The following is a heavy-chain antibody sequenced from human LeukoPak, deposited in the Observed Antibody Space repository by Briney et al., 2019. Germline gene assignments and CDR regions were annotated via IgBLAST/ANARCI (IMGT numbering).Heavy chain of an antibody. Sequence: ASVKVSCXVSGYTLTELSMHWMRQAPGKGLEWMGGFDPEDGETIYAQKFQGRVTMTEDTSTDTAYMELSSLRSEDTAVYYCATKMWGATTRNWFDPWGQGTLVTVSS. CDR1: GYTLTELS. J-gene: IGHJ5*02. V-gene: IGHV1-24*01. D-gene: IGHD1-26*01. CDR2: FDPEDGET. CDR3: ATKMWGATTRNWFDP.